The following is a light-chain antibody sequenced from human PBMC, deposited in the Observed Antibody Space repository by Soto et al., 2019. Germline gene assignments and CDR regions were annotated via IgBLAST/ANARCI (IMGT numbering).Light chain of an antibody. J-gene: IGKJ5*01. V-gene: IGKV3-20*01. CDR1: QSVSSTY. CDR2: GAS. Sequence: EIVLTQSPGTLSLSPGERATLSCRASQSVSSTYLAWYQQKPGQPPRLLIYGASSRANGIPDRFSGSGSGTDFTLTITRLESEDFAVYYCQQYGSSPVTFGQGTRLDIK. CDR3: QQYGSSPVT.